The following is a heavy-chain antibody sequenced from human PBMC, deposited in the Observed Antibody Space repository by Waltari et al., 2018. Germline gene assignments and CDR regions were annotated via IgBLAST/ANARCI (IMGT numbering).Heavy chain of an antibody. CDR3: ATDTRGRQIRGGVAFRH. J-gene: IGHJ1*01. CDR1: GSTLTDLY. V-gene: IGHV1-24*01. Sequence: QVQLVQSGAEVKKPGASVRVSCQVSGSTLTDLYIHWVRQAAGKGLEWMGGLAPDEDRTGYAETFQGRFTMPEDTSTDTVYMELSSLRSEDTAMYYCATDTRGRQIRGGVAFRHWGQGTRVTVSS. D-gene: IGHD3-16*01. CDR2: LAPDEDRT.